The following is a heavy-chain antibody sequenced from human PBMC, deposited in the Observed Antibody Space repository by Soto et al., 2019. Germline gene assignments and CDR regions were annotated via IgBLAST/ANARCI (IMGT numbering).Heavy chain of an antibody. V-gene: IGHV3-9*01. J-gene: IGHJ5*02. CDR3: AKDITPYCSSTNCYSWFDP. CDR1: GFTFDDYA. Sequence: GGSLRLSCAASGFTFDDYAMHWVRQAPGKGLEWVSGISWNSGSIGYADSVKGRFTISRDNAKNSLYLQMNSLRAEDTALYYCAKDITPYCSSTNCYSWFDPWGQGTLVTVSS. D-gene: IGHD2-2*02. CDR2: ISWNSGSI.